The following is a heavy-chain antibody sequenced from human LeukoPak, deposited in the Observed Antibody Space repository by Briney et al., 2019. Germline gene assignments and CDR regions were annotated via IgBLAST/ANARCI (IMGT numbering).Heavy chain of an antibody. D-gene: IGHD2/OR15-2a*01. J-gene: IGHJ3*02. CDR1: GFTFSSYW. V-gene: IGHV3-7*03. CDR3: ATESMGGDAFDI. Sequence: GGSLRLSCAASGFTFSSYWMSWVRQAPGKGLEWVANIKQDGSEKYYVDSVKGRFTISRDNAKNSLYLQMNSLRSEDTAVYYCATESMGGDAFDIWGQGTMVTVSS. CDR2: IKQDGSEK.